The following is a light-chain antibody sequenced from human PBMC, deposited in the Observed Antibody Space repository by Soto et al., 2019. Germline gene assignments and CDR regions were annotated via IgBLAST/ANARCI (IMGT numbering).Light chain of an antibody. V-gene: IGLV2-18*02. CDR1: SSDVGSYNR. CDR3: SSYTSSSTYV. CDR2: EVS. J-gene: IGLJ1*01. Sequence: SALTQPPSVSGSPGQSVTISCTGTSSDVGSYNRVSWYQQSPGTAPKLMIYEVSNRPSGVPDRFSGSKSGNTASLTISGLQAEDEADYYCSSYTSSSTYVFGTGTRSPS.